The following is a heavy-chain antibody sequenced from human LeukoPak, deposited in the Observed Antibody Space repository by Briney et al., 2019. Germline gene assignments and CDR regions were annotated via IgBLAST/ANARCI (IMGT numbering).Heavy chain of an antibody. CDR3: ARDRLQDYYDSSLNWFDP. V-gene: IGHV4-39*07. J-gene: IGHJ5*02. CDR2: IYYSGST. D-gene: IGHD3-22*01. CDR1: GGSISSSSYY. Sequence: SETLSLTCTVSGGSISSSSYYWGWIRQPPGKGLEWIGSIYYSGSTHYNPSLKSRVTISVDPSKNQFSLKLSSVTAADTAVYYCARDRLQDYYDSSLNWFDPWGQGTLVTVSS.